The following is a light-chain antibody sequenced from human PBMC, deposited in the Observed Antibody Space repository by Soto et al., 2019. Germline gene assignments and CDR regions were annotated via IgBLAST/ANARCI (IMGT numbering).Light chain of an antibody. V-gene: IGKV1-5*03. CDR3: QQYGAYPLT. CDR1: QSISSW. J-gene: IGKJ4*01. Sequence: DIQLTQSPSTLSASVGDRATITCRASQSISSWLGWYQQKPGKAPKLLVYKASSLESGVPSRFSGSGSGTEFTLTVSTLQPDDFAAYYCQQYGAYPLTVGGGTKVAI. CDR2: KAS.